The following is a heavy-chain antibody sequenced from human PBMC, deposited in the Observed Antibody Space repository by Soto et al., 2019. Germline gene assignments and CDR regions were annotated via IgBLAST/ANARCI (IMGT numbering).Heavy chain of an antibody. CDR2: ISRSGDRT. J-gene: IGHJ4*02. CDR1: GFTFSSY. Sequence: EVQLVESGEGLVQPGGSLRLSCAASGFTFSSYIHWIRQAPGKGLEFVSAISRSGDRTYYADSVKGRFTITRDNSKNTVWLQMGSLRAEDMAVYYCARARCSSGQCYYFAYWGRGALVSVSS. D-gene: IGHD2-15*01. V-gene: IGHV3-64*02. CDR3: ARARCSSGQCYYFAY.